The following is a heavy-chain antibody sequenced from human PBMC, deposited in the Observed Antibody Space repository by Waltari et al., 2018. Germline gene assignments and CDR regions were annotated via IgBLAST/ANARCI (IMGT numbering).Heavy chain of an antibody. V-gene: IGHV4-59*01. Sequence: QVQLQESGPGLVKPSETLSLTCTVSGGSISSYYWSWIRQPPGKGLEWIGYIYYSGSTNYHPSLKSRVTISVDTSKNQFSLKLSSVTAADTAVYYCAREGLQGAFDIWGQGTMVTVSS. CDR2: IYYSGST. CDR1: GGSISSYY. CDR3: AREGLQGAFDI. J-gene: IGHJ3*02.